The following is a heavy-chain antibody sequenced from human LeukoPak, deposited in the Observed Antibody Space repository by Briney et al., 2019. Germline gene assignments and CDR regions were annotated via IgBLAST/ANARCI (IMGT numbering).Heavy chain of an antibody. CDR2: ISGSGGST. CDR3: AEDRPHEYYDSSGYYDG. J-gene: IGHJ1*01. CDR1: GFTFSSYA. V-gene: IGHV3-23*01. D-gene: IGHD3-22*01. Sequence: GSLRLSCAASGFTFSSYAMSWVRQAPGKGLEWVSAISGSGGSTYYADSVKGRFTISRDNSKNTLYLQMNSLRAEDTAVYYCAEDRPHEYYDSSGYYDGWGQGTLVTVSS.